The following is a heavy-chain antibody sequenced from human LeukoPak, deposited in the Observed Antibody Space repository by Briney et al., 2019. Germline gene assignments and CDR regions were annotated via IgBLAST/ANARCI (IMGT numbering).Heavy chain of an antibody. Sequence: ASVKVSCKASGYTFTGYYMHWVRQAPGQGLEWMGWINPNSGGTNYAQKFQGRVTMTRDTSISTAYMELSRLRSDDTAVYYCARGLGGYSYGLIDAFDIWGQGTMVTVSS. V-gene: IGHV1-2*02. J-gene: IGHJ3*02. CDR2: INPNSGGT. CDR3: ARGLGGYSYGLIDAFDI. D-gene: IGHD5-18*01. CDR1: GYTFTGYY.